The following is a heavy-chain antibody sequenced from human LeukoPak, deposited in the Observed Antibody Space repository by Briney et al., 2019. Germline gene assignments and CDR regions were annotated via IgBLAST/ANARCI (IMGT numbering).Heavy chain of an antibody. D-gene: IGHD5-24*01. Sequence: PGGSLRLSCAASGFTFDDYAMPWVRQAPGKGLEWVSGISWNSGSIGYADSVKGRFTISRDNAKNSLYLQMNSLRAEDTALYYCAKAPQRWLQLPGNYWGQGTLVTVSS. CDR2: ISWNSGSI. CDR1: GFTFDDYA. V-gene: IGHV3-9*01. J-gene: IGHJ4*02. CDR3: AKAPQRWLQLPGNY.